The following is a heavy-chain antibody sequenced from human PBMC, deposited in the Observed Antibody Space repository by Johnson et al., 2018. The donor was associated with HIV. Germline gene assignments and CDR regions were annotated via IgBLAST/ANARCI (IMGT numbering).Heavy chain of an antibody. Sequence: QVQLVESGGGVVQPGRSLRLSCAASGFTFSDYYMSWIRQAPGKGLEWISYISSSGSTIYYADSVKGRFTISRDNAKNSLYLQMNSLRAEDTAVYYCARGQGGIQLWFDGFDIWGQGTMVTVSS. V-gene: IGHV3-11*01. CDR2: ISSSGSTI. CDR3: ARGQGGIQLWFDGFDI. D-gene: IGHD5-18*01. J-gene: IGHJ3*02. CDR1: GFTFSDYY.